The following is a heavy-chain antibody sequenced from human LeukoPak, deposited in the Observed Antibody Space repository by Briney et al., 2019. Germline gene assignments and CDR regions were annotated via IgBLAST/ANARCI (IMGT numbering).Heavy chain of an antibody. J-gene: IGHJ6*02. V-gene: IGHV4-59*01. D-gene: IGHD6-13*01. Sequence: SETLSLTCTVSGGSISSYYWSWIRQPPWKGLEWIGYIYYSGSTNYNPSLKSRVTISVDTSKNQFSLKLSSVTAADTAVYYCARGLISSSWYSYYYGMDVWGQGTTVTVSS. CDR1: GGSISSYY. CDR3: ARGLISSSWYSYYYGMDV. CDR2: IYYSGST.